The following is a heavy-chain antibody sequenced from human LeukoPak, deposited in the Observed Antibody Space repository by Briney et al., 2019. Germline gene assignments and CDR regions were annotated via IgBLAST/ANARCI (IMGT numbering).Heavy chain of an antibody. D-gene: IGHD6-13*01. Sequence: ASVKVSCKASGYTFTGYYMHWVRQAPGQGLEWMGWINPNSGGTNYAQKFQGRVTMTRDTSISTAYMELSRLRSDDTAVYYCARDRDSSSWYDMIIQDAFDIWGQGTMVTVSS. CDR1: GYTFTGYY. V-gene: IGHV1-2*02. J-gene: IGHJ3*02. CDR3: ARDRDSSSWYDMIIQDAFDI. CDR2: INPNSGGT.